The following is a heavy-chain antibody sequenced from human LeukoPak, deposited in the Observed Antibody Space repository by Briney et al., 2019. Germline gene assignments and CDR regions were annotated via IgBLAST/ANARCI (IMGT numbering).Heavy chain of an antibody. D-gene: IGHD2-2*01. CDR3: ARAPTPAAILLFDY. J-gene: IGHJ4*02. CDR1: GDTFSSYA. CDR2: IIPIFGTA. Sequence: ASVKVSCKASGDTFSSYAISWVRQAPGQGLEWMGGIIPIFGTANYAQKFQGRVTITADESTSTAYMELSSLRSEDTAVYYCARAPTPAAILLFDYWGQGTLVTVSS. V-gene: IGHV1-69*13.